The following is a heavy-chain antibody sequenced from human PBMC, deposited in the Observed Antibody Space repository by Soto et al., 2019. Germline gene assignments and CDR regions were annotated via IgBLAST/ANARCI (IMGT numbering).Heavy chain of an antibody. J-gene: IGHJ3*02. Sequence: SETLSLTCTVSGGSISSGGYYWSWIRQHPGKGLEWIGYIYYSGSTYYNPSLKSRVTISVDTSKNQFSLKVSSVTAADTAVYYCARASGLWFGEFSPLVNAFDIWGQGTMVTVSS. CDR2: IYYSGST. D-gene: IGHD3-10*01. CDR1: GGSISSGGYY. V-gene: IGHV4-31*03. CDR3: ARASGLWFGEFSPLVNAFDI.